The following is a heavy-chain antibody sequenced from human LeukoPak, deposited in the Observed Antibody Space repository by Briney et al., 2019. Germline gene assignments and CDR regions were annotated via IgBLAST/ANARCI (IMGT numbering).Heavy chain of an antibody. V-gene: IGHV3-23*01. CDR1: GFTFSSYA. CDR3: ATVYDFWSGPGFDY. J-gene: IGHJ4*02. D-gene: IGHD3-3*01. Sequence: GGSLRLPCAASGFTFSSYAMSWVRQAPGKGLEWVSAISGSGGSTYYADSVKGRFTISRDNSKNTLYLQMNSLRAEDTAVYYCATVYDFWSGPGFDYWGQGTLVTVSS. CDR2: ISGSGGST.